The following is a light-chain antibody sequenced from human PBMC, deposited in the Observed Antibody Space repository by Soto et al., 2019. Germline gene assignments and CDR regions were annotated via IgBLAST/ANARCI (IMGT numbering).Light chain of an antibody. CDR2: AAS. Sequence: DIQMTQSPSSVSASVGDRVTITCRASQGIRTNLAWYQQKPGKAPKLLIYAASSLQSGVPPRFSGSGSGTDFTLTISSLQPEDFAIYFCLQANRVPLSFGQGTRLEIK. CDR3: LQANRVPLS. J-gene: IGKJ5*01. CDR1: QGIRTN. V-gene: IGKV1-12*01.